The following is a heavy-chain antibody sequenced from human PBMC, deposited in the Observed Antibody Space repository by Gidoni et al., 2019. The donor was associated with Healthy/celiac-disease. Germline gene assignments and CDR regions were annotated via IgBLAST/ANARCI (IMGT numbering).Heavy chain of an antibody. Sequence: QVQLVESGGGVVQPGRSLRLHCAASGFTFSSYAMHWVRQAPGKGLEWVAVISYDGSNKYYADSVKGRFTISRDNSKNTLYLQMNSLRAEDTAVYYCARTYYYDSSGLGYWGQGTLVTVSS. CDR2: ISYDGSNK. J-gene: IGHJ4*02. V-gene: IGHV3-30*04. CDR1: GFTFSSYA. CDR3: ARTYYYDSSGLGY. D-gene: IGHD3-22*01.